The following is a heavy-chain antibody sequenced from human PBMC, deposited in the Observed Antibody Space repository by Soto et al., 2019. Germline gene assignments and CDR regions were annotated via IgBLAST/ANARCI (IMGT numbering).Heavy chain of an antibody. J-gene: IGHJ6*02. CDR2: IDPSDSYT. CDR3: ARSAPESVGMDV. Sequence: ESLKISCKGSGYSFTSYWISWVRQMPGKGLEWMGRIDPSDSYTNYSPSFQGHVTISADKSISTAYLQWSSLKASDTAMYYCARSAPESVGMDVWGQGTTVTVSS. CDR1: GYSFTSYW. V-gene: IGHV5-10-1*01. D-gene: IGHD6-6*01.